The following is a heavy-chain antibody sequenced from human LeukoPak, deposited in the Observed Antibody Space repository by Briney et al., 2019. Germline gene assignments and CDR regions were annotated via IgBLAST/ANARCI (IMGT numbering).Heavy chain of an antibody. V-gene: IGHV4-61*01. D-gene: IGHD4-17*01. CDR2: MYSSGST. J-gene: IGHJ4*02. CDR3: ARGPTVTTDY. Sequence: SETLSLTCTVSGGSVSSGFHYWSWFRQPPGKGLEWIGYMYSSGSTKYNPSLKSRVTISVDTSKNQSSLKLSSVTAADTAVYYCARGPTVTTDYWGQGALVTVSS. CDR1: GGSVSSGFHY.